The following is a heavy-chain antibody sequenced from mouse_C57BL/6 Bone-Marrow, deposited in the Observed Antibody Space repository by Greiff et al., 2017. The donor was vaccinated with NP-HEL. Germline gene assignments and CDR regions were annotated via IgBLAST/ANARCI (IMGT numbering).Heavy chain of an antibody. J-gene: IGHJ2*01. V-gene: IGHV1-55*01. CDR1: GYTFTSYW. D-gene: IGHD2-1*01. Sequence: VQLQQPGAELVKPGASVKMSCKASGYTFTSYWITWVKQRPGQGLEWIGDIYPGSGSTNYNEKFKSKATLTVDTSSSTAYMQLSSLTTEDSAVYYCARRETHYDGIFYFDYWGKGTTLTVSS. CDR3: ARRETHYDGIFYFDY. CDR2: IYPGSGST.